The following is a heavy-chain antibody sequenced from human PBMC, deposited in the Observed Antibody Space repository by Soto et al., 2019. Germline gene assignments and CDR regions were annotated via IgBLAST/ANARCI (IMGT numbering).Heavy chain of an antibody. CDR2: ISAYNGDT. CDR3: ARGFRNLPFDY. CDR1: GYTFINYG. J-gene: IGHJ4*02. Sequence: QVQLVQSGAELKKPGASVKVSCKASGYTFINYGIGWVRQAPGQGLEWMGWISAYNGDTQYPQKFQDRVTMTIDTPTSTAYMELRSLTSDDTAIYHCARGFRNLPFDYWGQGTLVTVSS. V-gene: IGHV1-18*01.